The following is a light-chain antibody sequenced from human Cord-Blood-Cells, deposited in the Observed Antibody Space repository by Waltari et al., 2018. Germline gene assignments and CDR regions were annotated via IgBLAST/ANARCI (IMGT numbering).Light chain of an antibody. J-gene: IGLJ3*02. CDR2: YVS. V-gene: IGLV2-14*01. CDR1: SSDDGGYNY. CDR3: SSYTSSSTLWV. Sequence: QSPLTQPASVPGSPGESITLSRTGTSSDDGGYNYLPWYQQPPGKAPKLMIYYVSKRPSGVSNRFSGSKSGNTASLTISGLQAEDEADYYCSSYTSSSTLWVFGGGTKLTVL.